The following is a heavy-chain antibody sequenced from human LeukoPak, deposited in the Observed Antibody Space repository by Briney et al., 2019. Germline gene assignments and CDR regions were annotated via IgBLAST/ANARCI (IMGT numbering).Heavy chain of an antibody. CDR1: GYTFSNFA. D-gene: IGHD4-11*01. CDR3: TKADGPYSLTPYSLSLFDY. V-gene: IGHV3-30*04. CDR2: ISKDGTYK. Sequence: GESLRLSCEVSGYTFSNFAVNWVRQAPGKGLEWVAVISKDGTYKYFSDSVKGRFTVSRDNSKNTAYLQMNSLRSEDTAMYYCTKADGPYSLTPYSLSLFDYWGPGALVNVSS. J-gene: IGHJ4*02.